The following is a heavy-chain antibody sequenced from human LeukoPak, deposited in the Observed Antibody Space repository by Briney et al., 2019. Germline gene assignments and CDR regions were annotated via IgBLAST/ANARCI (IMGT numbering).Heavy chain of an antibody. CDR1: GYIFTSYY. D-gene: IGHD2-15*01. J-gene: IGHJ4*02. CDR3: ARANAYCSGGACWHFDY. CDR2: INPSGGST. V-gene: IGHV1-46*01. Sequence: ASVAVSCKASGYIFTSYYMHWVRQAPGQGLEWMGIINPSGGSTTYAQKFQGKFTMTRDMSTSTVYMELSSLRSEDTAVYHCARANAYCSGGACWHFDYWGQGTLVTVSS.